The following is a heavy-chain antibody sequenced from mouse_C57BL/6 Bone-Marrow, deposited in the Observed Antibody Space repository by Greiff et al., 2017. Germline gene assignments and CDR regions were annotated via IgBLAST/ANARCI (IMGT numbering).Heavy chain of an antibody. Sequence: EVKVEESGGGLVQPGESLKLSCESNEYEFPSHDMSWVRKTPDKRLEWVATISSGGSYTYYPDSVKGRFTISRDNAKNTLYLQMSSLKSEDTAMYYCARQGTTVVAYWYFDVWGTGTTVTVSS. D-gene: IGHD1-1*01. V-gene: IGHV5-2*03. CDR1: EYEFPSHD. J-gene: IGHJ1*03. CDR2: ISSGGSYT. CDR3: ARQGTTVVAYWYFDV.